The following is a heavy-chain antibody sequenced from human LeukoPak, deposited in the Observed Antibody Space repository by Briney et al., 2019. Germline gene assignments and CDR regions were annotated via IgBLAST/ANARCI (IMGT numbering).Heavy chain of an antibody. CDR3: AGEVHNWNLRRRYYYYMDV. Sequence: PSETLSLTCTVSGGSISSYYWSWIRQPPGKGLEWIGYIYYSGSTNYNPSLKSRVTISVDTSKNQFSLKLSSVTAADTAVYYCAGEVHNWNLRRRYYYYMDVWGKGTTVTVSS. J-gene: IGHJ6*03. CDR2: IYYSGST. CDR1: GGSISSYY. V-gene: IGHV4-59*01. D-gene: IGHD1-20*01.